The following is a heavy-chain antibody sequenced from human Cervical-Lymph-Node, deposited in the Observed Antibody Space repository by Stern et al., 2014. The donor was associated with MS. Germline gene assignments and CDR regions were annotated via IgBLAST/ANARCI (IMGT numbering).Heavy chain of an antibody. Sequence: QVQLVQSGAEVKKPGASVKVSCKASGYTFTSYDINWVRKATGQGLEWMGWMNPNSGNTGYAQKFQGRVTMTRNPSISTAYMELSSLRSEDTAVYYCATVLNFGGATGYWGQGTLVTVSS. V-gene: IGHV1-8*01. J-gene: IGHJ4*02. CDR3: ATVLNFGGATGY. CDR2: MNPNSGNT. CDR1: GYTFTSYD. D-gene: IGHD3-16*01.